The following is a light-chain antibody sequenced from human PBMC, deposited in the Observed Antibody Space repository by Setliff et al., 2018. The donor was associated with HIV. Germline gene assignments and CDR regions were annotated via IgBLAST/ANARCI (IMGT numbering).Light chain of an antibody. J-gene: IGLJ3*02. Sequence: QSVLTQPPSASGSPGQSVTISCTGTSSDVGGYNYVSWYQQHPGNAPKLMIYAVSERPSGVPDRFSGSKSGNTASLTVSGLQAEDEADYYCSSFAGSNNLVFGGGTKVTVL. V-gene: IGLV2-8*01. CDR1: SSDVGGYNY. CDR2: AVS. CDR3: SSFAGSNNLV.